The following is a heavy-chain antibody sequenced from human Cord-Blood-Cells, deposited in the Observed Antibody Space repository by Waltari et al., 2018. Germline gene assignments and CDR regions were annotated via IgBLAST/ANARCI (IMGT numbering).Heavy chain of an antibody. J-gene: IGHJ5*02. D-gene: IGHD2-15*01. CDR1: GGSFSGYY. CDR3: ARGGGNAASSVIDP. V-gene: IGHV4-34*01. Sequence: QVQLQQWGAGLLKPSETLSLTCAAYGGSFSGYYWSWIRQPPGKGLEWIGEINHSGSTNYNPSLKSRVTISVDTSKNQFSLKLSSVTAADTAVYYCARGGGNAASSVIDPWGQGTLVTVSS. CDR2: INHSGST.